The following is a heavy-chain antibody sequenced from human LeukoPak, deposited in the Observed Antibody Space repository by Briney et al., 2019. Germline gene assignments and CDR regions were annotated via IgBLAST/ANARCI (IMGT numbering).Heavy chain of an antibody. D-gene: IGHD3-22*01. Sequence: SGGSLRLSCAASGFTFSDYYMSWIRQAPGKGLEWVSYISSSGSTIYYADSVKGRFTISRDNAKNSLYLQMNSLRAEDTAVYYCARAGYYDSSGYYYFDYWGQGTLVTVSS. V-gene: IGHV3-11*01. J-gene: IGHJ4*02. CDR3: ARAGYYDSSGYYYFDY. CDR2: ISSSGSTI. CDR1: GFTFSDYY.